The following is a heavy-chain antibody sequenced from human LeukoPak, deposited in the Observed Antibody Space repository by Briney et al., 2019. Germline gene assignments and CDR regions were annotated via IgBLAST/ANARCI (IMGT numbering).Heavy chain of an antibody. CDR2: IKQDGSEE. Sequence: GGSLRLSCAASGFTFSSYWMSWVRQAPGKGLEWVANIKQDGSEEYYVDSVKGRFTISRDNAKNSLYLQMNSLRAEDTAVYYCARARAVAGTEDWFDPWGQGTLVTVSS. J-gene: IGHJ5*02. CDR3: ARARAVAGTEDWFDP. CDR1: GFTFSSYW. V-gene: IGHV3-7*01. D-gene: IGHD6-19*01.